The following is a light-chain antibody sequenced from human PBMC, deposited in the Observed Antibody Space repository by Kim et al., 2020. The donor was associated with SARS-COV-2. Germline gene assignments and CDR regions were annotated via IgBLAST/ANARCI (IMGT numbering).Light chain of an antibody. CDR3: QQYAHSPIT. J-gene: IGKJ5*01. CDR2: DAS. V-gene: IGKV3-20*01. CDR1: QSVTRSD. Sequence: SPGERATLSCRASQSVTRSDLAWYQQRRGQAPRLLIYDASSRATGIPDRFSGSGSGTDFTLIINRLEAEDFAVYYCQQYAHSPITFGQGTRLEIK.